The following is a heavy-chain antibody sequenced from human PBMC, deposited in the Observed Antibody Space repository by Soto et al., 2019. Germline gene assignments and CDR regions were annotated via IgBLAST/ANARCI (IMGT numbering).Heavy chain of an antibody. J-gene: IGHJ4*02. D-gene: IGHD6-19*01. CDR3: ARAGIAVAGPKYFDY. CDR1: GGTFSSYT. CDR2: IIPILGIA. Sequence: ASVKVSCKASGGTFSSYTISWVRQAPGQGLEWMGRIIPILGIANYAQKFQGRVTITADKSTSTAYMELSSLRSEDTAVYYCARAGIAVAGPKYFDYWGEGTRVTVSS. V-gene: IGHV1-69*02.